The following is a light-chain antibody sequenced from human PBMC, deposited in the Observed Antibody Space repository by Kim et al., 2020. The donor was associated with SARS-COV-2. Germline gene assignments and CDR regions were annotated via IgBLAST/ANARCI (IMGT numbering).Light chain of an antibody. V-gene: IGKV3-15*01. J-gene: IGKJ5*01. Sequence: VSPGERVTLSCRASQSIINNLAWYQQKPGQAPRLLISGASTRATGIPARFSGSGSGTEFTLTINSLQSEDFALYYCQQYNSWLITFGQGTRLEIK. CDR2: GAS. CDR1: QSIINN. CDR3: QQYNSWLIT.